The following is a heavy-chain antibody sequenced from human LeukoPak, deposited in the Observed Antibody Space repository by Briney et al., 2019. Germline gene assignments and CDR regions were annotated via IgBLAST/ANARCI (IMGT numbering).Heavy chain of an antibody. CDR3: ARGQPPSYYDMDV. V-gene: IGHV3-33*01. J-gene: IGHJ6*02. D-gene: IGHD6-13*01. CDR1: GFTFSSYG. CDR2: IRSDGSSK. Sequence: PGRSLILSCAVSGFTFSSYGMPWVRQAPGKGLEWVGVIRSDGSSKHYADSVKGRFTISRDNSKNTLYLQMSSLRAEDTALYYCARGQPPSYYDMDVWGQGSTVTVSS.